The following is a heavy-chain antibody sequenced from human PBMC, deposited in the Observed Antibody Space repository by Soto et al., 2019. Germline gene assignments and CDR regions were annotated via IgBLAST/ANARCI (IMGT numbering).Heavy chain of an antibody. V-gene: IGHV1-2*02. Sequence: ASVKVSCKASGYTFTGYYMHWVRQAPGQGLEWMGWINPNSGGTSYAQKFQGRVTMTRDTSISTAYMELSRLRSDDTAVYYCARVIAARQGFDPWGQGTLVTVSS. CDR1: GYTFTGYY. D-gene: IGHD6-6*01. CDR3: ARVIAARQGFDP. J-gene: IGHJ5*02. CDR2: INPNSGGT.